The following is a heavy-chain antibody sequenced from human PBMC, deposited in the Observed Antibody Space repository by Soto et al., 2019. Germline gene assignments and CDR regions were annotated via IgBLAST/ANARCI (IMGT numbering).Heavy chain of an antibody. V-gene: IGHV4-31*03. CDR2: IYYSGST. J-gene: IGHJ4*01. Sequence: QVQLQESGPGLVKPSQTLSLTCTVSGGSISSGGYYWSWIRQHPGQGLEWIGYIYYSGSTPYNPSLNRRVTISVDTSKNQFSLKLSSVTAADTAVYYCAREGYNYAADYWGHGTLVTVSS. CDR1: GGSISSGGYY. CDR3: AREGYNYAADY. D-gene: IGHD5-18*01.